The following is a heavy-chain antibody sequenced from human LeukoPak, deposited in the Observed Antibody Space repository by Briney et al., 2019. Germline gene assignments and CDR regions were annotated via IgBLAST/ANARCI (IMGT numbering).Heavy chain of an antibody. D-gene: IGHD4-17*01. CDR3: ARGTTVTTFDY. J-gene: IGHJ4*02. Sequence: PSETLSLTCTVSGGSISSGSYYWSWIRQPAGTGLEWIGRIYTSGSTNYNPSLKSRVTISVDTSKNQFSLKLSSVTAADTAVYYCARGTTVTTFDYWGQGTLVTVSS. CDR2: IYTSGST. V-gene: IGHV4-61*02. CDR1: GGSISSGSYY.